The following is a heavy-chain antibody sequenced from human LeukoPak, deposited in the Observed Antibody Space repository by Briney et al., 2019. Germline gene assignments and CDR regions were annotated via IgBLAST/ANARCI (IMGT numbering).Heavy chain of an antibody. CDR3: ARPSLTSGYDY. CDR1: GGTFSSYA. D-gene: IGHD3-22*01. CDR2: IIPILGIA. Sequence: SVKVPCKASGGTFSSYAISWVRQAPGQGLEWMGRIIPILGIANYAQKFQGRVTITADKSTSTAYMELSSLRSEDTAVYYCARPSLTSGYDYWGQGTLVTVSS. J-gene: IGHJ4*02. V-gene: IGHV1-69*04.